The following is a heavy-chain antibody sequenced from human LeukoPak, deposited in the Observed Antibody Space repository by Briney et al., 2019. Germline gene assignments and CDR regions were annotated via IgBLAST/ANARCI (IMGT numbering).Heavy chain of an antibody. Sequence: ASVKVSCKVSGYTLTELSIHWVRQAPGKGLEWMGSFAPEDGETIYSQKLQGRVTMTTDTSTSTAYMELRSLRSDDTAVYYCARDLKMGYSSGRYSWGTGSSNDYWGQGTLVTVSS. CDR1: GYTLTELS. CDR2: FAPEDGET. J-gene: IGHJ4*02. V-gene: IGHV1-24*01. CDR3: ARDLKMGYSSGRYSWGTGSSNDY. D-gene: IGHD6-19*01.